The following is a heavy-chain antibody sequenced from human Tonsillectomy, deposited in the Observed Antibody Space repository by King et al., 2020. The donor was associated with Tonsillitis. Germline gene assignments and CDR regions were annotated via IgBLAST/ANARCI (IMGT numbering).Heavy chain of an antibody. CDR1: GFTFSSHV. Sequence: VQLVESGGGVVQPGRSLRLSCAASGFTFSSHVMHWVRQAPGKGLEWVALIWYDGSNKYYADSVKGRFTISRDNSNNTLYLQMNSLRAEDTAVYYCASSTYCSGGSCFERDFYYYMNVWGKGTTVTVSS. CDR2: IWYDGSNK. CDR3: ASSTYCSGGSCFERDFYYYMNV. D-gene: IGHD2-15*01. V-gene: IGHV3-33*01. J-gene: IGHJ6*03.